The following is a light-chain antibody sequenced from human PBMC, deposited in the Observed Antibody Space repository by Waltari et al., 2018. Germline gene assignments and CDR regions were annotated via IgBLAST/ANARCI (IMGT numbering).Light chain of an antibody. V-gene: IGLV3-9*01. CDR3: QVWDSNTAV. Sequence: SYELTQPLSVSVAPGQTARITCGGNSIASKNVHWYQQKPGQAPMLVSYRDSNRPSGIPERFAGSNSGNTATLTISRAQAGDEADYYCQVWDSNTAVFGGGTQLTVL. J-gene: IGLJ7*01. CDR2: RDS. CDR1: SIASKN.